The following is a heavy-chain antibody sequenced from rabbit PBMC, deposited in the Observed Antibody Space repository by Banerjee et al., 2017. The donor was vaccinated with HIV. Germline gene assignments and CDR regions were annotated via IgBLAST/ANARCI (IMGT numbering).Heavy chain of an antibody. CDR3: AGDLAGVIGWNFNL. D-gene: IGHD4-1*01. V-gene: IGHV1S40*01. Sequence: QSLEESGGDLVKPGASLTLTCTASGFSFSSSDYMCWVRQAPGKGLEWIACIDAGSSGNNYVANWAKGRFTISKTSSTTVTLQMTSLTAADTATYFCAGDLAGVIGWNFNLWGQGTLVTVS. CDR2: IDAGSSGNN. J-gene: IGHJ4*01. CDR1: GFSFSSSDY.